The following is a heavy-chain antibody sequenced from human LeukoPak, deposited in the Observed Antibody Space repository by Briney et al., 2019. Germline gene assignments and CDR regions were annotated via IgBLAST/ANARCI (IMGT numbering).Heavy chain of an antibody. CDR2: IFSNDEK. CDR3: ARTPYGSFDY. Sequence: SGPTLLNPTATLTLTCTVSGLALSNARMGVGWIRQPPGKAVEWLSHIFSNDEKSYSTSLKRRQTISKDTSKSQVVLTMTNMDPVDTATYYCARTPYGSFDYWGQGTLVTVSS. CDR1: GLALSNARMG. V-gene: IGHV2-26*01. D-gene: IGHD1-26*01. J-gene: IGHJ4*02.